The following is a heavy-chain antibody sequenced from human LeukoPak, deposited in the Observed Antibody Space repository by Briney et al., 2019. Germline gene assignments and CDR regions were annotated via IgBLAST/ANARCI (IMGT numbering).Heavy chain of an antibody. Sequence: SVKVSCKASGGTFSSYAISWVRQAPGQGLEWMGGIIPIFGTANYAQKFQGRVTITADESTSTAYMELSSLRSEDTAVYYCARDYPNTLHYYYYGMDVWGQGTTVTVSS. D-gene: IGHD1-26*01. CDR3: ARDYPNTLHYYYYGMDV. CDR2: IIPIFGTA. V-gene: IGHV1-69*01. J-gene: IGHJ6*02. CDR1: GGTFSSYA.